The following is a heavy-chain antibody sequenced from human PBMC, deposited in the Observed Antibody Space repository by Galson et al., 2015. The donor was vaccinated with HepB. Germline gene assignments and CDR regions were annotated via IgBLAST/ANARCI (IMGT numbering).Heavy chain of an antibody. J-gene: IGHJ4*02. V-gene: IGHV1-18*04. CDR1: GYTFTSHG. D-gene: IGHD1-26*01. CDR2: ISAYNGNT. CDR3: ARTGSYPYYFDY. Sequence: SVKVSCKASGYTFTSHGISWVRQAPGQGLEWMGWISAYNGNTNYAQKLQGRVTMTTDTSTSTAYMELRSLRSDDAAVYYCARTGSYPYYFDYWGQGTLVTVSS.